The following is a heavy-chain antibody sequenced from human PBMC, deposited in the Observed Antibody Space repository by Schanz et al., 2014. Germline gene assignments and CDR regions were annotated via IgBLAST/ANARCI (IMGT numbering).Heavy chain of an antibody. CDR1: GFTFSNFA. V-gene: IGHV3-30*04. Sequence: QVQLVESGGGVVQPGRSLRLSCAASGFTFSNFAIHWVRQAPGKGLEWVAVISYDGSHKDYADSVKGRFTISRDNSKNTVYLQMNSLRAEDTAVYHCVKDLGGSSSSWYSHFDHWGLGTLVTVSP. CDR3: VKDLGGSSSSWYSHFDH. J-gene: IGHJ4*02. D-gene: IGHD6-13*01. CDR2: ISYDGSHK.